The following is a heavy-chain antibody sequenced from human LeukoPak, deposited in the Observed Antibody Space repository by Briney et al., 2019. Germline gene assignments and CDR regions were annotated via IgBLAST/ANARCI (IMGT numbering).Heavy chain of an antibody. J-gene: IGHJ4*02. CDR1: GFTFTSSA. D-gene: IGHD3-22*01. Sequence: ASVKVSCKASGFTFTSSAVQWVRQARGQRLEWIGWIVVGSGNTNYAQKFQERVTITRDMSTSTAYMELSSLRSEDTAVYYCAAAFHYYYDSSGYYHDYWGQGTLVTVSS. V-gene: IGHV1-58*01. CDR3: AAAFHYYYDSSGYYHDY. CDR2: IVVGSGNT.